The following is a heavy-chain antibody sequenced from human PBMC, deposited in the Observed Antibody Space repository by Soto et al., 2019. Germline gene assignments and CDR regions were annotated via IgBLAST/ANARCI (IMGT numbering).Heavy chain of an antibody. CDR3: AKEWADMTKGGWFDP. CDR2: ISWNSGSI. CDR1: GFTFDDYA. V-gene: IGHV3-9*01. D-gene: IGHD2-8*01. J-gene: IGHJ5*02. Sequence: GGSLRLSCAASGFTFDDYAMHWVRQAPGKGLEWVSGISWNSGSIGYADSVKGRFTISRDNAKNSLYLQMNSLRAEDTALYYCAKEWADMTKGGWFDPWGQGTLVTVSS.